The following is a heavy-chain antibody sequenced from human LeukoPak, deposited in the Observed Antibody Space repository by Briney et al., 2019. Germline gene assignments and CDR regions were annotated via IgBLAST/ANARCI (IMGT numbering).Heavy chain of an antibody. CDR1: GFTFSSYG. CDR2: ISYDGSNK. CDR3: AKVGLYYYDSSGYQNPHSFDY. V-gene: IGHV3-30*18. J-gene: IGHJ4*02. D-gene: IGHD3-22*01. Sequence: GGSLRLSCAASGFTFSSYGMHWVRQAPGKGLEWVAVISYDGSNKYYADSVKGRFTISRDNSKNTLYLQMNSLRAEDTAVYYCAKVGLYYYDSSGYQNPHSFDYWGQGTLVTVSS.